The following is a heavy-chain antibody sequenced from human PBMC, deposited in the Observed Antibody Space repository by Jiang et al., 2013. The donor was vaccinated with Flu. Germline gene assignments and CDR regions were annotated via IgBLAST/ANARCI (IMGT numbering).Heavy chain of an antibody. V-gene: IGHV4-59*01. Sequence: VKPSETLSLTCAVSGGSLISYYWSWIRKPPGKGLEWIGNIYYTGSTNYNPSLKSRVTISVDTSKNQFSLQLISMTAADTAVYYCARGGYFDWLSLSPWGQGTLVTVSS. J-gene: IGHJ5*02. CDR2: IYYTGST. CDR1: GGSLISYY. D-gene: IGHD3-9*01. CDR3: ARGGYFDWLSLSP.